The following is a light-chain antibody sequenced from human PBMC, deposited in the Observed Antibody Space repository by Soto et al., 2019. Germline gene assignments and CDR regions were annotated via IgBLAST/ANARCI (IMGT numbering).Light chain of an antibody. CDR2: ATS. CDR3: QQSDSTPPWT. CDR1: QSISKY. J-gene: IGKJ1*01. Sequence: DIQMTQSPSSLSASVGDRVTITCRASQSISKYLSWFQQKPGKAPKLLIYATSSLQSGVPSRFSGSGSGTHFTLTISSLQPEDFATYYCQQSDSTPPWTFGQGTKVEIK. V-gene: IGKV1-39*01.